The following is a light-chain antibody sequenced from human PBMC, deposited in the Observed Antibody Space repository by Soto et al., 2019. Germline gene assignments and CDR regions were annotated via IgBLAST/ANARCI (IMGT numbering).Light chain of an antibody. CDR2: NAS. V-gene: IGKV1-5*03. J-gene: IGKJ4*01. CDR1: HSISNW. CDR3: QQNNSYPLT. Sequence: DIQMTQSPATLSASVGDRVTITCRASHSISNWLAWYQQKPGKAPNLLIYNASSLQTGVPSRFRGSGSGTEFTLTIFSLQPEDFAVYYCQQNNSYPLTFGGGTKVETK.